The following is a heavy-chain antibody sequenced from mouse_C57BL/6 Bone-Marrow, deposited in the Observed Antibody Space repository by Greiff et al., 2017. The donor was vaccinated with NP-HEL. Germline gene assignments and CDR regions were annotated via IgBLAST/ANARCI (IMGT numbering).Heavy chain of an antibody. D-gene: IGHD1-1*01. CDR2: FYPGSGSI. CDR3: ARHGGDYYGRWRDFDY. J-gene: IGHJ2*01. CDR1: GYTFTEYT. Sequence: QVQLQQSGAELVKPGASVKLSCKASGYTFTEYTIHWVKQRSGQGLEWIGWFYPGSGSIKYNEKFKDKATLTADKSSSTVYMELSRLTSEDSAVYVCARHGGDYYGRWRDFDYWGQGTTLTVSS. V-gene: IGHV1-62-2*01.